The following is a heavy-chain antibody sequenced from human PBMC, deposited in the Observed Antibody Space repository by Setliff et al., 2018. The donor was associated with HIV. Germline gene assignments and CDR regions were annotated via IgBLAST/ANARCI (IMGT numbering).Heavy chain of an antibody. J-gene: IGHJ4*02. Sequence: PSVKVSCKASGGTFSSYAISWVRQAPGQGLEWMGGIIPIFGTANYAQKFQGRVTITADESTSTAYMELSSLRSEDTAVYYRARDWGGSSWYYFDYWGQGTLVTVSS. CDR1: GGTFSSYA. V-gene: IGHV1-69*13. D-gene: IGHD6-13*01. CDR2: IIPIFGTA. CDR3: ARDWGGSSWYYFDY.